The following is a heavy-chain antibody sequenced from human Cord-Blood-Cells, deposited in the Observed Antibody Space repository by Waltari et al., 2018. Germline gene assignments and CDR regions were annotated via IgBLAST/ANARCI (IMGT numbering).Heavy chain of an antibody. CDR3: ARGVARIPGVHDAFDI. Sequence: QVQLQASAPGLVKPSETLSLTCTVPGGSISCYCWRWIRQPPGKGLEWIGYIYYSGSTNYNPSLKSRVTISVDTSKNQFSLKLSSVTAADTAVYYCARGVARIPGVHDAFDIWGQGTMVTVSS. D-gene: IGHD5-12*01. CDR2: IYYSGST. CDR1: GGSISCYC. V-gene: IGHV4-59*01. J-gene: IGHJ3*02.